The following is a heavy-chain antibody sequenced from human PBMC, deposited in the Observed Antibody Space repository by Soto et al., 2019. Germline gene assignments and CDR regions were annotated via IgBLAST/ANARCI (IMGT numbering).Heavy chain of an antibody. CDR3: ARLGGRRYFDY. Sequence: SETLSLTCTASGGSISSYYWSWIRQPPGKGLEWIGYIYYSGSTNYNPSLKSRVTISVDTSKNQFSLKLSSVTAADTAVYYCARLGGRRYFDYWGQGTLVTVSS. CDR2: IYYSGST. CDR1: GGSISSYY. J-gene: IGHJ4*02. V-gene: IGHV4-59*08.